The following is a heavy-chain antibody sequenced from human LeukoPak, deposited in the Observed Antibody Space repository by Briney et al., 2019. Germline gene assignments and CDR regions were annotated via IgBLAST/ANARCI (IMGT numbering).Heavy chain of an antibody. V-gene: IGHV4-61*05. J-gene: IGHJ6*03. CDR2: IHYSGST. Sequence: SETLSLTCTVSGGSIRSSSYYWGWIRQPPGKGLEWIGYIHYSGSTHYNPSLKSRVTISVDTSKNQVSLKLRSVTAADTAVYYCARTTEGYAGGPGYSYYYYMDVWGKGTTVTISS. CDR3: ARTTEGYAGGPGYSYYYYMDV. CDR1: GGSIRSSSYY. D-gene: IGHD5-12*01.